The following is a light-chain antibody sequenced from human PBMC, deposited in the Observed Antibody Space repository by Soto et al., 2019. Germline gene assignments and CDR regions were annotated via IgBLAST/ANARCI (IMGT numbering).Light chain of an antibody. J-gene: IGKJ2*01. CDR1: QSISNW. CDR3: QRYNTYSRT. V-gene: IGKV1-5*03. CDR2: QAS. Sequence: DILMTQSPSTLSASVEDRVTITCRASQSISNWLAWYQQKPGKAPKLLIYQASSLQNGVPSRFSGSGSGTEFTLTISSLQPDDFATYYCQRYNTYSRTFGQGTKLEIK.